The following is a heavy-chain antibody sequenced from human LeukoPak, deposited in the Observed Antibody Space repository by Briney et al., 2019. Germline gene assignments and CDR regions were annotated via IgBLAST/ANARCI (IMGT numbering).Heavy chain of an antibody. D-gene: IGHD2-2*01. CDR1: GYTFTGYY. Sequence: ASVKVSCKASGYTFTGYYMHWVRQAPGQGLEWMGWINPNSGGTNYAQKFQGRVTMTRDTSISTAYMELSRLRSDDTAVYYCARDIVVVPSTTLGGYWGQGTLVTISS. CDR3: ARDIVVVPSTTLGGY. V-gene: IGHV1-2*02. J-gene: IGHJ4*02. CDR2: INPNSGGT.